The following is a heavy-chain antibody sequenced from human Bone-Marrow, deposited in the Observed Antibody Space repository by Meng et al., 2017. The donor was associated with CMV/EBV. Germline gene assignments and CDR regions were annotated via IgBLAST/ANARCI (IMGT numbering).Heavy chain of an antibody. Sequence: GESLKISCEASGLTFSRSWMTWVRQAPGKGLERVANIEPDGSSFYYAGSVRGRFTISRDNAKKSLYLQMNSLRAEDTAVYYCASGDFPDSWGQRTLVTVSS. CDR1: GLTFSRSW. CDR2: IEPDGSSF. V-gene: IGHV3-7*01. CDR3: ASGDFPDS. J-gene: IGHJ4*02. D-gene: IGHD2-21*01.